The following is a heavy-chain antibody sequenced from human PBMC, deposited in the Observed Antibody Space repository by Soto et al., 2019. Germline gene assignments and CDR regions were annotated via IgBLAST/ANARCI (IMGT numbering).Heavy chain of an antibody. J-gene: IGHJ6*02. Sequence: ASVKVSCKASGGTFSSYAISWVRQAPGQGLEWMGGIIPIFGTANYAQKFQGRVTITADESTSTAYMELSSLRSEDTAVYYCANIPYYYDSSATDVWGQGTTVTVSS. CDR2: IIPIFGTA. CDR1: GGTFSSYA. CDR3: ANIPYYYDSSATDV. V-gene: IGHV1-69*13. D-gene: IGHD3-22*01.